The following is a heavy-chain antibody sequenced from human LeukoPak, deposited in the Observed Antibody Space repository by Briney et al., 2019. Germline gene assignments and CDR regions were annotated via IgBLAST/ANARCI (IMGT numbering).Heavy chain of an antibody. V-gene: IGHV3-23*01. CDR3: EQTVTTGTDAFDI. CDR1: GFSFSSHG. CDR2: IIGGAGGT. D-gene: IGHD4-17*01. J-gene: IGHJ3*02. Sequence: GGSLRLSCAASGFSFSSHGMSWVRQAPGKGLEWVSGIIGGAGGTYYADSVKGRFTISRDNAKNTLYLQMNSLRAEDTAVYYCEQTVTTGTDAFDIWGQGTMVTVSS.